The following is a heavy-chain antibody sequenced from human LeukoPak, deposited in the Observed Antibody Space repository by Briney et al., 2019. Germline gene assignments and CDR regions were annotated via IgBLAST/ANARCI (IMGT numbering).Heavy chain of an antibody. D-gene: IGHD3-22*01. V-gene: IGHV1-18*01. CDR2: ISAYNGNT. CDR3: ARDLVPPNYYDSSGYYPNFDY. J-gene: IGHJ4*02. Sequence: EASVKVSCKASGGTFSSYTISWVRQAPGQGLEWMGWISAYNGNTNYAQKLQGRVTMTTDTSTSTAYVELRSLRSDDTAVYYCARDLVPPNYYDSSGYYPNFDYWGQGTLVTVSS. CDR1: GGTFSSYT.